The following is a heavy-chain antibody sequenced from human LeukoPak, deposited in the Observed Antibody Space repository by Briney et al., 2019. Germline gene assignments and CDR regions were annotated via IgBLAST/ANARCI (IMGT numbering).Heavy chain of an antibody. CDR3: ARVVSEYSSSWYLMD. Sequence: EASVKVSCKASGGTFSSYAISWVRQAPGQGLEWTGRIIPILGIANYAQKFQGRVTITADKSTSTAYMELSSLRSEDTAVYYCARVVSEYSSSWYLMDWGQGTLVTVSS. CDR2: IIPILGIA. V-gene: IGHV1-69*04. D-gene: IGHD6-13*01. CDR1: GGTFSSYA. J-gene: IGHJ4*02.